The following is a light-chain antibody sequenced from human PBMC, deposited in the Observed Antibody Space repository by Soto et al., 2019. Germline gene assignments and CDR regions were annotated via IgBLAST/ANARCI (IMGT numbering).Light chain of an antibody. J-gene: IGKJ2*01. CDR3: QQYGSSSYT. V-gene: IGKV3-20*01. Sequence: IVLTQSPGTLSLSPGERATLSCRASQSVSSSYLAWYQQKPGQAPRLLIYGASSRATGIPDRFSGSGSGTDVTLPTSRLEPEDFAVYYCQQYGSSSYTFGQGTKLEIK. CDR2: GAS. CDR1: QSVSSSY.